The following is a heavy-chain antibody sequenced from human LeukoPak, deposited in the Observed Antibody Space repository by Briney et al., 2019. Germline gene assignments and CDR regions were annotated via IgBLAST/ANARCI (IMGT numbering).Heavy chain of an antibody. CDR2: IYTSGST. Sequence: SETLSLTCTVSGGSISSGSYYWSWIRQPAGKGLEWIGRIYTSGSTNYNPSLKSRVTISVDTSKNQFSLKLSSVTAADTAVYYCARGTPPDDFDWQEHAFDIWGQGTMVTVSS. CDR1: GGSISSGSYY. CDR3: ARGTPPDDFDWQEHAFDI. V-gene: IGHV4-61*02. J-gene: IGHJ3*02. D-gene: IGHD3-9*01.